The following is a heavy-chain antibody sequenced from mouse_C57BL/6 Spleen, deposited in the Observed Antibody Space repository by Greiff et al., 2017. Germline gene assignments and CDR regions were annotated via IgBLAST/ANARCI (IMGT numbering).Heavy chain of an antibody. J-gene: IGHJ3*01. CDR3: TTLYYYGSRIPLAY. Sequence: LVESGAELVRPGASVKLSCTASGFNIKDDYMHWVKQRPEQGLEWIGWIDPENGDTEHASKFQGKATITADTSSNTAYLQLSSLTSEDTAVYYCTTLYYYGSRIPLAYWGQGTLVTVSA. CDR1: GFNIKDDY. V-gene: IGHV14-4*01. CDR2: IDPENGDT. D-gene: IGHD1-1*01.